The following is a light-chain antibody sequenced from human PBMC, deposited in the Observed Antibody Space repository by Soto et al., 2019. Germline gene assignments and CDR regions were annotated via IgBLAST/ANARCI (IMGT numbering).Light chain of an antibody. Sequence: EIVLTQSPGTLSLSPGERATLSCRASQSVSSSYLAWYQQKPGQAPRLLIYGASSRATGIPDRFSGSGSGTDFTLTISRLEPEDFAVHYCQQYGSSPVTFGQGTKLEIK. CDR3: QQYGSSPVT. J-gene: IGKJ2*01. CDR1: QSVSSSY. V-gene: IGKV3-20*01. CDR2: GAS.